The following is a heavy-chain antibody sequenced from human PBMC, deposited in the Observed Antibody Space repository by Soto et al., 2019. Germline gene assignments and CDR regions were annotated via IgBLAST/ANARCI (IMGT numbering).Heavy chain of an antibody. V-gene: IGHV2-5*02. D-gene: IGHD1-7*01. CDR3: AHAGNYDLLSFDH. CDR1: GFSLTTTSMG. J-gene: IGHJ4*02. Sequence: QITLKESGPPLVRPAQTLTLTCAFSGFSLTTTSMGVAWIRQPLGKALAWLALIYWDDDQRYSPSLKDRLTISKDTSRIRVVLTISNMNPDDTGTYFFAHAGNYDLLSFDHWGPGTMVTVSS. CDR2: IYWDDDQ.